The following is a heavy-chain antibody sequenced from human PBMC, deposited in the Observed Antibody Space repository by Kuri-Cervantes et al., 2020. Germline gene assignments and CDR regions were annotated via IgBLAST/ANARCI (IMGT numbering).Heavy chain of an antibody. CDR3: ARARGDYYFDY. CDR2: INHSGST. CDR1: GGSFSGYY. Sequence: GSLRLSCAVYGGSFSGYYWSWIRQPPGKGLEWIGEINHSGSTYYNPSLKSRVTISVDTSKNQFSLKLSSVTAADTAVYYCARARGDYYFDYWGQGTLVTVSS. D-gene: IGHD2-21*02. J-gene: IGHJ4*02. V-gene: IGHV4-34*01.